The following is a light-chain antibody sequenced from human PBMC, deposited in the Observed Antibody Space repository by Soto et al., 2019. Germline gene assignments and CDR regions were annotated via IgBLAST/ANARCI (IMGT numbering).Light chain of an antibody. CDR1: QSIDSNF. V-gene: IGKV3-20*01. Sequence: EIVLTQSPDTLSLSPGERATLSCRASQSIDSNFFVWYQKQPGPATSLLIFGSSSRATGIPDRFSSSGAGTDFSLTIIGRQPEEVAVDYCQQYNTTPGTFGQGTKVDIK. J-gene: IGKJ1*01. CDR3: QQYNTTPGT. CDR2: GSS.